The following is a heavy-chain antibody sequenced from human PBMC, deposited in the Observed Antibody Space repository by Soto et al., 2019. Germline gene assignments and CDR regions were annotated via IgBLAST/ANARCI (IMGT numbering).Heavy chain of an antibody. Sequence: QVQLVQSGAAVKKPGSSVKVSCKASGGTFSSYTISWVRQAPGQGLEWMGRIIPILGIANYAQKFQGRVTITADKSTSTAYMELSSLRSEDTAVYYCARTTMTTVVTPRNYYYGMDVWGQGTTVTVSS. CDR1: GGTFSSYT. D-gene: IGHD4-17*01. CDR2: IIPILGIA. V-gene: IGHV1-69*02. CDR3: ARTTMTTVVTPRNYYYGMDV. J-gene: IGHJ6*02.